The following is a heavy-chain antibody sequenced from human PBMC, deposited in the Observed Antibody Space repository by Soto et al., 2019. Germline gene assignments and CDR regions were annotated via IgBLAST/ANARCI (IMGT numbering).Heavy chain of an antibody. D-gene: IGHD2-2*01. CDR2: ISGRDDTT. Sequence: GGSLRLSCAASGFTFRTYTMSWVRLAPGKGLEWVSTISGRDDTTYYADSVKGRFSISRDNSQSTLILQMSSLRAEDTALYFWAKSSGSCYDYWGQETPVTVSS. V-gene: IGHV3-23*01. CDR1: GFTFRTYT. CDR3: AKSSGSCYDY. J-gene: IGHJ4*02.